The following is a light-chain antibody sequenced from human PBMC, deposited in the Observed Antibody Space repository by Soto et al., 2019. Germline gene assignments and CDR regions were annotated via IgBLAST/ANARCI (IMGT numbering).Light chain of an antibody. J-gene: IGLJ2*01. V-gene: IGLV2-14*01. CDR3: QVWDSSTVV. CDR2: DVS. CDR1: SSDVGGYNY. Sequence: QSALTQPASVSGSPGQSITISCTGTSSDVGGYNYVSWYQQHPGKAPKLMIYDVSNRPSGVSNRFSGSKSGNTASLTISGLQAEDEADYYCQVWDSSTVVFGGGTKLTVL.